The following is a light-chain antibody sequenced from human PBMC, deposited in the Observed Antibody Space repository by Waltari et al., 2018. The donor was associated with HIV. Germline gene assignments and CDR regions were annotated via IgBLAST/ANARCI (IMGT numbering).Light chain of an antibody. V-gene: IGKV3-20*01. CDR3: QQYGDSPLT. J-gene: IGKJ3*01. Sequence: SPGERVTLSCRASQYVSSTSLAWYQQRPGQAPRLFIYGASNRATGIPDFTLTISSLEPEDSAVYFCQQYGDSPLTFGPGTKVEVK. CDR1: QYVSSTS. CDR2: GAS.